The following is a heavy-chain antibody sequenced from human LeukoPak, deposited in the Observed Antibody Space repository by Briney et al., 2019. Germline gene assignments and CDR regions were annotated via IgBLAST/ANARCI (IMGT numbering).Heavy chain of an antibody. CDR1: GGSFSGYY. V-gene: IGHV4-34*01. CDR3: ARGKGYTTSSRHLGIDN. Sequence: SETLSLTCAVYGGSFSGYYWSWIRQPPGKGLEWIGEIKDSGSANYNPSLKSRVFISVDTSKNQFSLKLRSVTAADTAVYYCARGKGYTTSSRHLGIDNWGQGTLVTVSS. CDR2: IKDSGSA. D-gene: IGHD6-6*01. J-gene: IGHJ4*02.